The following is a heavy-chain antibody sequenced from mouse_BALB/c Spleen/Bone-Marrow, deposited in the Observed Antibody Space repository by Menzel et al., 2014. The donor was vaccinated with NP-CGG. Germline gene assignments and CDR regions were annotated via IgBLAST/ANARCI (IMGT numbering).Heavy chain of an antibody. J-gene: IGHJ3*01. D-gene: IGHD4-1*01. CDR2: INPSNGGP. Sequence: QVQLQQSGAELVKPGASVKLSCKASGYTFTNYYMYWVKQRPGQGLEWIGEINPSNGGPNFNEKFKSKATLTVDKSSSTAYMQLSSLTSEDSAVYYCTRARPGGFAYWDQGTLVTVSA. V-gene: IGHV1S81*02. CDR3: TRARPGGFAY. CDR1: GYTFTNYY.